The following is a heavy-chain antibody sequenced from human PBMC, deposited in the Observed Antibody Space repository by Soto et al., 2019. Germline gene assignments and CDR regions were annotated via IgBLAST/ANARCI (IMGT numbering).Heavy chain of an antibody. CDR2: IYHSGST. V-gene: IGHV4-4*02. D-gene: IGHD3-22*01. J-gene: IGHJ4*02. CDR1: GGSISSSNW. Sequence: PSETLSLTCAVSGGSISSSNWWSWVRQPPGKGLEWIGEIYHSGSTNYNPSLKSRVTISVDKSKNQFSLKLSSVTAADTAVYYCARLPDYYDSSGYYYPSGYWGQGTLVTV. CDR3: ARLPDYYDSSGYYYPSGY.